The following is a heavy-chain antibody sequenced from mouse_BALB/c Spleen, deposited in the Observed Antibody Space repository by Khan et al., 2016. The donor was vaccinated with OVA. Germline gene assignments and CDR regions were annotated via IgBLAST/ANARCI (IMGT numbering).Heavy chain of an antibody. J-gene: IGHJ4*01. CDR2: ISYGGST. Sequence: EVKLEESEPGLVKPSQSLSLTCTVTGYSITSDYAWDWIRQFPGNKLEWMGYISYGGSTSYNPSLKSRISITRDTSKNQFFLQLNSVTTEDTATYYCARKNYYGYAMDYWGQGTSVTVSS. V-gene: IGHV3-2*02. D-gene: IGHD1-1*01. CDR3: ARKNYYGYAMDY. CDR1: GYSITSDYA.